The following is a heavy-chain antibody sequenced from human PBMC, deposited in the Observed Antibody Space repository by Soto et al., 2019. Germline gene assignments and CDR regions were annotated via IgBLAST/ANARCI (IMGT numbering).Heavy chain of an antibody. CDR2: ISGSGGST. CDR1: GFRFSDYG. J-gene: IGHJ5*02. V-gene: IGHV3-23*01. Sequence: GGSLRLSCAASGFRFSDYGMSWVRQAPGKGLEWVSSISGSGGSTYYADSVKGRFTISRDSSKNTLYLQMNSLRGDDTAVYYCAKDRRIVVGAEFDPWGQGTLVTVSS. D-gene: IGHD3-22*01. CDR3: AKDRRIVVGAEFDP.